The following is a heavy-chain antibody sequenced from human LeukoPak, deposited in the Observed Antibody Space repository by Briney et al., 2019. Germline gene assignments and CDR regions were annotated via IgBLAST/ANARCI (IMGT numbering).Heavy chain of an antibody. D-gene: IGHD3-22*01. CDR2: IYTSGST. Sequence: PSETLSLTCTVSGGSISIYYWSWIRQPAGKGLEWIGRIYTSGSTNYNPSLKSRVTMSVDTSKNQFSLKLSSVTAADTAVYYCARGGVDYYDSSGLNWFDPWGQGTLVTVSS. V-gene: IGHV4-4*07. J-gene: IGHJ5*02. CDR1: GGSISIYY. CDR3: ARGGVDYYDSSGLNWFDP.